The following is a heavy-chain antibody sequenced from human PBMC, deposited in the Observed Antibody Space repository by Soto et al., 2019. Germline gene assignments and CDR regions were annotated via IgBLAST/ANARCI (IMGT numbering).Heavy chain of an antibody. CDR1: GGSIGSYY. J-gene: IGHJ3*02. CDR2: IYYSGTT. D-gene: IGHD2-15*01. V-gene: IGHV4-59*01. CDR3: ATCEGLVAPHCAFDI. Sequence: QVQLQESGPGLVKASETLSLTCTVSGGSIGSYYWNWIPQPPGKGLEWIGYIYYSGTTNYNPSLKNGGTVSVDGSKNECSLRLTSMTAADTGVYYCATCEGLVAPHCAFDIWGQGTMVSVSS.